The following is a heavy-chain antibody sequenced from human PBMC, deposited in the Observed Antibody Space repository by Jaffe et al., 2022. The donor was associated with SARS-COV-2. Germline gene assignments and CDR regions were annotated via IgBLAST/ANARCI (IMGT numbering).Heavy chain of an antibody. CDR1: GFTFSNAW. D-gene: IGHD3-22*01. J-gene: IGHJ4*02. CDR2: IKSKTDGGTT. CDR3: TTDGGSSYYDSSGYFDY. Sequence: EVQLVESGGGLVKPGGSLRLSCAASGFTFSNAWMSWVRQAPGKGLEWVGRIKSKTDGGTTDYAAPVKGRFTISRDDSKNTLYLQMNSLKTEDTAVYYCTTDGGSSYYDSSGYFDYWGQGTLVTVSS. V-gene: IGHV3-15*01.